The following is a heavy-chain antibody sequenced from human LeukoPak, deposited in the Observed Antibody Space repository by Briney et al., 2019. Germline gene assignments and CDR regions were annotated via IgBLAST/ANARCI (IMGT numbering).Heavy chain of an antibody. J-gene: IGHJ5*02. CDR1: GFSFSTNW. V-gene: IGHV3-7*03. CDR3: AKEGDWNHES. Sequence: GGSLRLSCAASGFSFSTNWMDWIRQAPGKGLEWVANIKQDGSAKHYVDSGKGRFTISKDNAKDSLYLQMNSLTVEDTAVYYCAKEGDWNHESWGQGTLVTVSS. D-gene: IGHD1-1*01. CDR2: IKQDGSAK.